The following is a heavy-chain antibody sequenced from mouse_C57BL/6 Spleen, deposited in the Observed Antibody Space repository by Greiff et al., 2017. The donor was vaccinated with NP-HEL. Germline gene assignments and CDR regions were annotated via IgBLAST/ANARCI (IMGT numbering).Heavy chain of an antibody. D-gene: IGHD2-5*01. CDR1: GYAFTNYL. CDR3: ALYSNSYFDY. Sequence: VQLQESGAELVRPGTSVKVSCKASGYAFTNYLIEWVKQRPGQGLEWIGVINPGSGGTNYNEKFKGKATLTADKSSSTAYMQLSSLTSEDSAVYFCALYSNSYFDYWGQGTTLTVSS. V-gene: IGHV1-54*01. CDR2: INPGSGGT. J-gene: IGHJ2*01.